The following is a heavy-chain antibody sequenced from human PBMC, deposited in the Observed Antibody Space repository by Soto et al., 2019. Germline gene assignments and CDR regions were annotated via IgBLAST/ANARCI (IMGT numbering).Heavy chain of an antibody. CDR3: ARDLNYDSSGYYLFDY. J-gene: IGHJ4*02. V-gene: IGHV1-18*01. CDR1: GYTFTSYG. D-gene: IGHD3-22*01. Sequence: QVQLVQSGAEVKKPGASVKVSCKASGYTFTSYGISWVRQAPGQGLEWMGWISDYNGNTNYAQKLQGRDTMTTDTSTSTAYMELRSMRSDDTAVYYCARDLNYDSSGYYLFDYWGQGTLVTVSS. CDR2: ISDYNGNT.